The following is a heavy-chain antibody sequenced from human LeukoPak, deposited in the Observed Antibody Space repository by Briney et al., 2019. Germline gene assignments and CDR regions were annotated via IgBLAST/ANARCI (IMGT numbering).Heavy chain of an antibody. CDR3: AKDQKSIAATGYDY. Sequence: PGGSLRLSCAASGFTFANYAMNWVRQGPGKGLEWVSTISGSGGSTYYADSVKGRFTISRDNSKNTLFLQMNSLRADDTAVYFCAKDQKSIAATGYDYWGQGTLVTVSS. D-gene: IGHD6-13*01. CDR2: ISGSGGST. J-gene: IGHJ4*02. CDR1: GFTFANYA. V-gene: IGHV3-23*01.